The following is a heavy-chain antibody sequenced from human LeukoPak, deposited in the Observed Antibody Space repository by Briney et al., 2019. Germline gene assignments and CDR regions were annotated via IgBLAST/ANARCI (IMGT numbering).Heavy chain of an antibody. CDR1: GFTFSDYY. J-gene: IGHJ4*02. Sequence: GGSLRLSCAASGFTFSDYYMSWIRQAPGKGLEWVSYISPSGRTLFYTDSVKGRFTVSRDNAKNTLYLQMNSLRAEDTAVYYCARERKYDSNFDYWGQGTLVTVSS. CDR2: ISPSGRTL. D-gene: IGHD1-1*01. V-gene: IGHV3-11*04. CDR3: ARERKYDSNFDY.